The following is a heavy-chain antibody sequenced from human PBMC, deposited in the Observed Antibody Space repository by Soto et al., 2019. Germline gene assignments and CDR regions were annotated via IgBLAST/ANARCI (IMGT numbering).Heavy chain of an antibody. CDR1: GFTFSNYA. CDR2: ISGSDGRT. Sequence: QLLESGGGLVPPGGSLRLSCAASGFTFSNYAMSWVRQAPGKGLEWVAGISGSDGRTFHADPVKGRFTISRDNSRNTLYLHMIRLRAQDTAVYYCARDQDDYGDSVLGDSYYYHSYGLDVWGQGTTVTVSS. CDR3: ARDQDDYGDSVLGDSYYYHSYGLDV. V-gene: IGHV3-23*01. D-gene: IGHD4-17*01. J-gene: IGHJ6*02.